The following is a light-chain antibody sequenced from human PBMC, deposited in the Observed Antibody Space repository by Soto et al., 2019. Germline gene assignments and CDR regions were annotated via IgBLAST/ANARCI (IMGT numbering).Light chain of an antibody. CDR3: QQHNSFPFT. CDR2: AAS. V-gene: IGKV1-17*03. CDR1: QGISND. Sequence: DIQMTQSPSAMSASVGDRVTITCRASQGISNDLAWFQQKPGQVPKRLIYAASSFQSGVPSRFSGSGSGTEFTLTISSLQPEDFATYYCQQHNSFPFTFGQGTRLEIK. J-gene: IGKJ5*01.